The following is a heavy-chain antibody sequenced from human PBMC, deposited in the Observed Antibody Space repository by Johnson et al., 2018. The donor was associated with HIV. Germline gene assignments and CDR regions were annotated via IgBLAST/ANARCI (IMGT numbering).Heavy chain of an antibody. Sequence: QVQLVESGGGVVQPGKSLRLSCAASGLTFSDFAMHWVRQAPGKGLEWVAVTSYDGINKYYATSVKGRFTISRDNSKNTLYLQMNSLRAEDTAVYYCAREFTLDWLNPTIWGQGTMVTVSS. V-gene: IGHV3-30-3*01. CDR3: AREFTLDWLNPTI. CDR1: GLTFSDFA. J-gene: IGHJ3*02. D-gene: IGHD3-3*01. CDR2: TSYDGINK.